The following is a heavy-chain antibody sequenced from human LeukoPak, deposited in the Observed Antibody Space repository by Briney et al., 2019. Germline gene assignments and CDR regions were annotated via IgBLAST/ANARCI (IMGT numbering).Heavy chain of an antibody. CDR2: TYYRSTWYN. V-gene: IGHV6-1*01. D-gene: IGHD2-2*01. CDR1: GDIVSSNSVT. Sequence: KTSQTLSLTCAISGDIVSSNSVTWNWIRQSPSRGLEWLGRTYYRSTWYNDYAVSVRGRITVNPDTSKNQFSLHLSSVTPEDTAVYYCARRLTQYDCFDPWGQGILVTVSS. J-gene: IGHJ5*02. CDR3: ARRLTQYDCFDP.